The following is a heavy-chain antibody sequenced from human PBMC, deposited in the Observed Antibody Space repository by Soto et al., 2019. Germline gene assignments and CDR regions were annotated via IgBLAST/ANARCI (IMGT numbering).Heavy chain of an antibody. CDR2: IKSKTDGRTT. J-gene: IGHJ6*03. CDR3: TTVTGPGYYYMDV. CDR1: GFTFSNAW. V-gene: IGHV3-15*01. Sequence: GGSLRLSCAASGFTFSNAWMSWVRQAPGKGLEWVGRIKSKTDGRTTDYAAPVKGRFTISRDDSKNTLYLQMNSLKTEDTAVYYCTTVTGPGYYYMDVWGKGTTVTVSS.